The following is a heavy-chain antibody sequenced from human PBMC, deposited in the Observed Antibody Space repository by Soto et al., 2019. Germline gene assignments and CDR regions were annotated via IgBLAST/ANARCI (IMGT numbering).Heavy chain of an antibody. Sequence: EVQLVESGGGLAQPGRSLRLSCAASGFSFDDYAMHWVRQVPRKGLEWVSGISWNSDIIAYADSVKGRFTISRDNGKNSLYLQMGSLRAEDTALYYCAKAPHHLLTGSVFDFWGQGTLVTFSS. J-gene: IGHJ4*02. V-gene: IGHV3-9*01. CDR1: GFSFDDYA. D-gene: IGHD3-9*01. CDR3: AKAPHHLLTGSVFDF. CDR2: ISWNSDII.